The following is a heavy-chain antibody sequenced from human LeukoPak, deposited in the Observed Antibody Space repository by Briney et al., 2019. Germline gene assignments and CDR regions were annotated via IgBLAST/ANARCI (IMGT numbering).Heavy chain of an antibody. CDR1: GFTFSNYN. V-gene: IGHV3-21*01. J-gene: IGHJ6*03. Sequence: GGSLRLSCAASGFTFSNYNMNWVRQAPGKGLGWVSSISTSATYIYYADSVKGRFTISRDNAKNSLDLQMNSLRAEDTAVYYCARSAYYGQDYYYYMDVWGKGTTVTISS. D-gene: IGHD3-10*01. CDR2: ISTSATYI. CDR3: ARSAYYGQDYYYYMDV.